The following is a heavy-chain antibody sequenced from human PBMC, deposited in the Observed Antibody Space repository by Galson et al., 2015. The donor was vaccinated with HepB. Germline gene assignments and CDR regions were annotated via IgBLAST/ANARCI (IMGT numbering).Heavy chain of an antibody. CDR2: INPSSDTT. D-gene: IGHD5-18*01. CDR3: ARAFGAYIQLELRY. Sequence: SVKVSCKASGYTFTNYYLHWVRQAPGQGLEWMGMINPSSDTTTYAQKFQGRVTMTRDTSTSTVYMELSSLISEDTAVYYCARAFGAYIQLELRYWGQGSLVTVSS. V-gene: IGHV1-46*03. J-gene: IGHJ4*02. CDR1: GYTFTNYY.